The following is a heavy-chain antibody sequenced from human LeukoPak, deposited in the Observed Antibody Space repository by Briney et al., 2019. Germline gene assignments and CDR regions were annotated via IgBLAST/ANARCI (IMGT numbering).Heavy chain of an antibody. D-gene: IGHD3-10*01. Sequence: GGSLRLSCAASGFTFSSYAMSWVRQAPGKGLEWVSAISGSGGSTYYADSVKGRFTISRDNSKNTLYLQMNSLRAEDTAVYYCAKDQYYYGSGSYSDVWGQGTTVTVSS. J-gene: IGHJ6*02. V-gene: IGHV3-23*01. CDR3: AKDQYYYGSGSYSDV. CDR2: ISGSGGST. CDR1: GFTFSSYA.